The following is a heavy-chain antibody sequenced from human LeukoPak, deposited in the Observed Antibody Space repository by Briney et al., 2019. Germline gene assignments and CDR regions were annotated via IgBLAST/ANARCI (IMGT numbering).Heavy chain of an antibody. D-gene: IGHD2-2*01. CDR1: GGTFSSYA. Sequence: SVKVSCKASGGTFSSYAISWVRQAPGQGLEWMGGIIPIFGTANYAQKFQGRVTITADESTSTAYMELSSLKSEDTAVYYCARVGGLNIVVVPAATGWFDPWGQGTLVTVSS. V-gene: IGHV1-69*13. J-gene: IGHJ5*02. CDR3: ARVGGLNIVVVPAATGWFDP. CDR2: IIPIFGTA.